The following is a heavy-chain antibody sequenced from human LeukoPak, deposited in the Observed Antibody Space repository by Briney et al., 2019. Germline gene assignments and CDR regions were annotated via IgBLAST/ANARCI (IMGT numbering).Heavy chain of an antibody. J-gene: IGHJ4*02. CDR3: ARVVYSYVDY. Sequence: PGGSLRLSCAASGFTFSNTNMNWVRQAPGKGLKWVSFISASSNYIYSAASVKGRFTISRDYTQNSLYLQINSTNSEHTAVYFFARVVYSYVDYWGQETLVTVSS. V-gene: IGHV3-21*06. CDR2: ISASSNYI. D-gene: IGHD5-12*01. CDR1: GFTFSNTN.